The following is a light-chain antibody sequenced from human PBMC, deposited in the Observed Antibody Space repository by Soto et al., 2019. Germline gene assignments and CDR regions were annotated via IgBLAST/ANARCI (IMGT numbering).Light chain of an antibody. CDR3: CSYAGRTDYV. CDR1: NSNVGNYNL. Sequence: QSAQTHPASVSWSPGHSITISCTGTNSNVGNYNLVSWYQQHPGRAPKLLIYEVTKRPSGVSNRFSASKSGNTASLTISGLQAEEEADHYCCSYAGRTDYVFGTGTKVTVL. CDR2: EVT. J-gene: IGLJ1*01. V-gene: IGLV2-23*02.